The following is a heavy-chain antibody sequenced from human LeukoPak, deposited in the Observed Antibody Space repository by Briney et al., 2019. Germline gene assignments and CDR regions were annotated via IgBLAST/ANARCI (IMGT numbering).Heavy chain of an antibody. CDR2: ISYDGSNK. Sequence: GGSLRLSCAASGFTFSSYAMHWVRQAPGKGLEWVAVISYDGSNKYYADSVKGRFTISRDNSKNTLYLQMNSLRAEDTAVYYCAGRAVTMVRGVTGAFDIWGQGTMVTVSS. CDR3: AGRAVTMVRGVTGAFDI. V-gene: IGHV3-30-3*01. D-gene: IGHD3-10*01. J-gene: IGHJ3*02. CDR1: GFTFSSYA.